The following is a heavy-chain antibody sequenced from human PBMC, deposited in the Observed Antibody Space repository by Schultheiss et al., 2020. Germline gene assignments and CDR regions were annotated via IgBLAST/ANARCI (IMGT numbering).Heavy chain of an antibody. CDR3: ARVVIAVVINFDY. J-gene: IGHJ4*02. D-gene: IGHD3-22*01. CDR2: MYSGGST. V-gene: IGHV3-66*01. Sequence: GESLKISCAASGYTFSSYWMHWVRQAPGKGLEWVALMYSGGSTEYADSVKGRFTISRDTSKNTVYLQMNSLRAEDTAVYYCARVVIAVVINFDYWGQGTLVTVSS. CDR1: GYTFSSYW.